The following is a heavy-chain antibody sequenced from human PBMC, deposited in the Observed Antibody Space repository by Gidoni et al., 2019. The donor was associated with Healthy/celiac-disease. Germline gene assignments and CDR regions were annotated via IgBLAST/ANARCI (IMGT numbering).Heavy chain of an antibody. D-gene: IGHD2-21*02. CDR2: ISGSGDST. CDR1: RFTFSSYA. V-gene: IGHV3-23*01. Sequence: EVQLLESGGGLVQPGGSLRLSCAASRFTFSSYAMRWVRQAPGKGLEWVSTISGSGDSTNYADSVKGRFTISRDNSKNTLYLQMNSLRAEDTAVYYCAKGDYGGNSEDYHFYGMDVWGQGTTVTVSS. CDR3: AKGDYGGNSEDYHFYGMDV. J-gene: IGHJ6*02.